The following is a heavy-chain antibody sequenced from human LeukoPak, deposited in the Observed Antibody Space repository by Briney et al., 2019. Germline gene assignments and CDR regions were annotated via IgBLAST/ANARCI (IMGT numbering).Heavy chain of an antibody. J-gene: IGHJ5*02. CDR2: IRSKANSYAT. D-gene: IGHD1-20*01. V-gene: IGHV3-73*01. CDR3: TRISGDNWNA. CDR1: GFTFSGSA. Sequence: GGSLKLSCAASGFTFSGSAMHWVRQASGKGLEWVGRIRSKANSYATAYAASVKGRFTISRDDSKNTAYLQMNSLKTEDTAVYYCTRISGDNWNAWGQGTLVTVSS.